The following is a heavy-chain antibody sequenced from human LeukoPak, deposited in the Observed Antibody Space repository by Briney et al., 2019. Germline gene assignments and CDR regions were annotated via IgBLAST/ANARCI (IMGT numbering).Heavy chain of an antibody. CDR3: ARDSESFWHDAFDI. V-gene: IGHV3-48*03. CDR2: ISSSGSTI. D-gene: IGHD1-26*01. CDR1: GFNFSSYE. J-gene: IGHJ3*02. Sequence: GGSLRLSCAASGFNFSSYEMNCVRQAPGKGLEWVSYISSSGSTIYYADSVKGRFTISRDNAKNSLYLQMNSLRAEDTAVYYCARDSESFWHDAFDIWGQGTMVTVSS.